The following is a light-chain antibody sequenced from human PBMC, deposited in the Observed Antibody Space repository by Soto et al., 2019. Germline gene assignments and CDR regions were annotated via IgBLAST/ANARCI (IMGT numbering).Light chain of an antibody. V-gene: IGLV1-47*02. Sequence: TPAASASGTPGQRVTISCSGSSSNIGSNYVYWYQQLPGTAPKLLIYSNNQRPSGVPDRFSGSKSGTSASLAISGLRSEDEADYYCAAWDDSLSGDVFGTGTKVTGL. CDR1: SSNIGSNY. CDR2: SNN. J-gene: IGLJ1*01. CDR3: AAWDDSLSGDV.